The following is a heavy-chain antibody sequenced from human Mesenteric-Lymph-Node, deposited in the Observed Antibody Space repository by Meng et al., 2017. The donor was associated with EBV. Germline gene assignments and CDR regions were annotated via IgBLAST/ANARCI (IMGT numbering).Heavy chain of an antibody. D-gene: IGHD4-17*01. Sequence: QVQLLESGGGLVKPGGSLRLSCAASGFTFSDYDMSWIRKAPGKGLEWVSYISNSGTTIYNADSVKGRFSISRDNPKNSLYLQMNSLRADDTAVYYCARATEYGDYDYWGQGTLVTVSS. J-gene: IGHJ4*02. CDR1: GFTFSDYD. CDR2: ISNSGTTI. V-gene: IGHV3-11*01. CDR3: ARATEYGDYDY.